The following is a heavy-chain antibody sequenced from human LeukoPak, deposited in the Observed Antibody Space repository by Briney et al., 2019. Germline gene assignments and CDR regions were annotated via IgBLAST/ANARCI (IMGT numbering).Heavy chain of an antibody. CDR3: ARDRSPGNSDY. CDR1: GFTFSSYT. J-gene: IGHJ4*02. Sequence: GGSLRLSCAASGFTFSSYTMNWVRQAPGKGLEWVSSISSSSTYINYADSVKGRFTISRDNAKNSLYLQMNSLRAEDTAVYYCARDRSPGNSDYWGQGTLVTVSS. CDR2: ISSSSTYI. D-gene: IGHD3-10*01. V-gene: IGHV3-21*01.